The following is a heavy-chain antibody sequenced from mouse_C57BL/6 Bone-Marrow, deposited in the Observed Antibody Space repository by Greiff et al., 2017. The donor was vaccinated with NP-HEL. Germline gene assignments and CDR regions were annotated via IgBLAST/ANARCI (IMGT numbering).Heavy chain of an antibody. J-gene: IGHJ2*01. Sequence: EVQLQQSGTVLARPGASVKMSCKTSGYTFTSYWMHWVKQRPGQGLEWIGAIYPGNSDTSYNQKFKGKAKLTAVTSASPAYMEHSSLTNEDSAVYYGTTPALDRGGYWGRGTTLTVSS. V-gene: IGHV1-5*01. CDR1: GYTFTSYW. CDR3: TTPALDRGGY. CDR2: IYPGNSDT. D-gene: IGHD2-14*01.